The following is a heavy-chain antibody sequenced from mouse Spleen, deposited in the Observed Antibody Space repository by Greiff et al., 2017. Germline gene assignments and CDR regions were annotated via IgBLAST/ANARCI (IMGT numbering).Heavy chain of an antibody. J-gene: IGHJ2*01. CDR3: AYYYGSFYY. Sequence: VHLVESGAELVRPGASVKMSCKASGYTFTSYAMHWVKQRPGQGLEWIGYINPSSGYTNYNQKFKDKATLTADKSSSTAYMQLSSLTSEDSAVYYCAYYYGSFYYWGQGTTLTVSS. CDR2: INPSSGYT. V-gene: IGHV1-4*01. D-gene: IGHD1-1*01. CDR1: GYTFTSYA.